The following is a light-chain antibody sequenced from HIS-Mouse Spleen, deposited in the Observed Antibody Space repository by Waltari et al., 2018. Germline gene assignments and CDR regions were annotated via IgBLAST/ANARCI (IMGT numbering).Light chain of an antibody. CDR1: SSDVGSYNL. Sequence: QSALTQPASVSGYPGQSITISCTGTSSDVGSYNLFSWYQQHPGKAPKLMIYEGSKRPSGVSNRFSGSKSGNTASLTISGLQAEDEADYYCCSYAGSSTFYVFGTGTKVTVL. CDR2: EGS. J-gene: IGLJ1*01. CDR3: CSYAGSSTFYV. V-gene: IGLV2-23*03.